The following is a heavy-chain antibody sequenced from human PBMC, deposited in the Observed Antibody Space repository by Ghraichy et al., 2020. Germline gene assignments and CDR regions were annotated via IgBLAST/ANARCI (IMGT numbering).Heavy chain of an antibody. J-gene: IGHJ4*02. D-gene: IGHD6-13*01. CDR2: IYYSGST. Sequence: SETLSLTCTVSGGSVSSGSYYWSWIRQPPGKGLEWIGYIYYSGSTNYNPSLKSRVTISVDTSKNQFSLKLSSVTAADTAVYYCARLAAAYSSSWHFDYWGQGTLVTVSS. V-gene: IGHV4-61*01. CDR3: ARLAAAYSSSWHFDY. CDR1: GGSVSSGSYY.